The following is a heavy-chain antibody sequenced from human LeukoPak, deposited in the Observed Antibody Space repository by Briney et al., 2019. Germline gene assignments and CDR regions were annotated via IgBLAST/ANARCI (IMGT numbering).Heavy chain of an antibody. Sequence: PGGSLRLTCAASGFTFSSYAMHWVRQAPGKGLEWVAVISYDGSNKYYADSVKGRFTISRDNSKNTLYLQMNSLRAEDTAVYYCAREYIAVARIFDYWGQGTLVTVSS. J-gene: IGHJ4*02. CDR3: AREYIAVARIFDY. D-gene: IGHD6-19*01. CDR1: GFTFSSYA. V-gene: IGHV3-30-3*01. CDR2: ISYDGSNK.